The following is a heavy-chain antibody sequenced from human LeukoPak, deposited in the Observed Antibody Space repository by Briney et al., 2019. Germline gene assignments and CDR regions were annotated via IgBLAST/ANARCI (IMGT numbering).Heavy chain of an antibody. D-gene: IGHD6-13*01. Sequence: SETLSLTCTVSGGSISSITYYWGWIRQPPGKGLEWVGHMYYRGNTFYSPSLKSRVTISVDTSKNQFSLKLRSVTAADTAVYYCARVSWYPNPYYYYYMDVWGKGTTVTISS. V-gene: IGHV4-39*07. J-gene: IGHJ6*03. CDR2: MYYRGNT. CDR3: ARVSWYPNPYYYYYMDV. CDR1: GGSISSITYY.